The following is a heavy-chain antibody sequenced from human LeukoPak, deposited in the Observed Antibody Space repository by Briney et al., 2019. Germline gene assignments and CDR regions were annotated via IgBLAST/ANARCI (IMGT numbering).Heavy chain of an antibody. CDR2: IWYDGSNA. J-gene: IGHJ6*02. D-gene: IGHD2-2*01. Sequence: GGSLRLSCAASGFTFNNYGMHWVRQAPGKGLEGVAVIWYDGSNAYYADSVKGRFTISRDNSNNTLYLQMNSLRAEDTAAYYCTGGVRPPHCSSTSCYAGYGMDVWGQGTTVTVSS. CDR1: GFTFNNYG. CDR3: TGGVRPPHCSSTSCYAGYGMDV. V-gene: IGHV3-33*01.